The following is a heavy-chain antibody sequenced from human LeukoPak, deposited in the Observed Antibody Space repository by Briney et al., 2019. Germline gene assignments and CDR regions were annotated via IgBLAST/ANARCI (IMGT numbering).Heavy chain of an antibody. V-gene: IGHV4-4*07. CDR2: VYSSGDT. CDR3: ARAAGAAGGQYFDF. D-gene: IGHD6-13*01. Sequence: SETLSLTCTVSGGSISGYYWSWIRQSAGQGLEWIGRVYSSGDTIYNSSLESRVTMSVDTSRNQLSLKLRPVTAADTAVYYCARAAGAAGGQYFDFWGQGALVTVSS. CDR1: GGSISGYY. J-gene: IGHJ4*02.